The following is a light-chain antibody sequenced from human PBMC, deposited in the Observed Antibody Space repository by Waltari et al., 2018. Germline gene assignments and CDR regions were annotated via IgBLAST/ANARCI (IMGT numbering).Light chain of an antibody. V-gene: IGLV4-69*01. CDR2: VNSDGSH. J-gene: IGLJ3*02. Sequence: QLVLTQSPSASASLGASVKLTCTLSSGHSSNLIAWHPQQPEKGPRYLMKVNSDGSHSKGDEIPDRFSGSSSGAERYLTISSVQSEDEADYYCQTGGHGTWVFGGGTKLTVL. CDR3: QTGGHGTWV. CDR1: SGHSSNL.